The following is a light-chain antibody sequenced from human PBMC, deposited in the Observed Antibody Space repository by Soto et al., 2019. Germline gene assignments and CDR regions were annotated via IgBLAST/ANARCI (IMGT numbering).Light chain of an antibody. Sequence: EIVLTQSPGTLSLSPGERPTLSCRASQSVSSSYLAWYQQKPGQAPRLLIYGASSRATGIPDRFSGSGSGTDFTLTISRLEPEDFAVYYCQQYGSSPGLTFGGGTKVDIK. CDR3: QQYGSSPGLT. CDR1: QSVSSSY. CDR2: GAS. J-gene: IGKJ4*01. V-gene: IGKV3-20*01.